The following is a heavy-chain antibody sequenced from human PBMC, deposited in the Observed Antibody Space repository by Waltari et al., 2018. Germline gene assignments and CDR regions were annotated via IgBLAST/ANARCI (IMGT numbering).Heavy chain of an antibody. CDR3: ARGMGMATIPTYDY. D-gene: IGHD5-12*01. CDR1: GGPFSSYA. Sequence: QVQLVQSGAEVKKPGSSVKVSCTASGGPFSSYAISWVRQAPGQGLEWMGRIIPILGIANYAQKFQGRVTITADKSTSTAYMELSSLKSEDTAVYYCARGMGMATIPTYDYWGQGTLVTVSS. J-gene: IGHJ4*02. CDR2: IIPILGIA. V-gene: IGHV1-69*04.